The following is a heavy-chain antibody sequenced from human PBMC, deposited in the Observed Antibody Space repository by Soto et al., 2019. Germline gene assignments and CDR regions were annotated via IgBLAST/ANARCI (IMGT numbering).Heavy chain of an antibody. CDR3: AKNPGYYYDSTGYHFDY. D-gene: IGHD3-22*01. CDR2: IGSRSGTYAT. CDR1: GFTFGASA. V-gene: IGHV3-73*01. Sequence: GGSLRLSCAASGFTFGASALQWVRQASGKGLEWLGRIGSRSGTYATTYAASVKGRFTISRDDSKKTAYLQVNSLESEDTAVYYCAKNPGYYYDSTGYHFDYWGQGTLVTVSS. J-gene: IGHJ4*02.